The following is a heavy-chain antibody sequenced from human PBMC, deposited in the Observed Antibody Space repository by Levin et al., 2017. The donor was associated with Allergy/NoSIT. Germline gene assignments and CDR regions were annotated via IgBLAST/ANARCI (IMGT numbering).Heavy chain of an antibody. Sequence: GASVKVSCKASGYTFTSYAMNWVRQAPGQGLEWMGWINTNTGNPTYAQGFTGRFVFSLDTSVSTAYLQISSLKAEDTAVYYCARDDIVATMYAFDIWGQGTMVTVSS. J-gene: IGHJ3*02. CDR1: GYTFTSYA. V-gene: IGHV7-4-1*02. D-gene: IGHD5-12*01. CDR3: ARDDIVATMYAFDI. CDR2: INTNTGNP.